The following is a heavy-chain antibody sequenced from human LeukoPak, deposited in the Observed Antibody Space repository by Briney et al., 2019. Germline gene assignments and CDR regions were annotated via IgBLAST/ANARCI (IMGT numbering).Heavy chain of an antibody. D-gene: IGHD1-26*01. CDR2: IGIGGDT. Sequence: PGGSLRLSCAGSGFNFSNYEMHWVRQVAGGGLEWVSAIGIGGDTFYTGFVKGRFTISRENAKNSFFLQMNSLSAGDTALYYCVRERSGTSSDGFDIWGQGTMVTVSS. CDR1: GFNFSNYE. V-gene: IGHV3-13*01. CDR3: VRERSGTSSDGFDI. J-gene: IGHJ3*02.